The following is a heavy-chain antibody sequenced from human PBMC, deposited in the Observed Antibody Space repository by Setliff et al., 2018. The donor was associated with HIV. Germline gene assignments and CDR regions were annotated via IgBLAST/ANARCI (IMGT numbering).Heavy chain of an antibody. CDR3: ARNRSDYYNLPGYFDH. J-gene: IGHJ4*02. D-gene: IGHD3-3*01. CDR1: GGSFSNYF. V-gene: IGHV4-4*07. Sequence: SETLSLTCTVSGGSFSNYFWSWIRQPAGKGLEWIGRISVSGSTNFNPSLKSRVTMSVDTSENQFSLNLASVTAADTAVYYCARNRSDYYNLPGYFDHWGQGTPVTVSS. CDR2: ISVSGST.